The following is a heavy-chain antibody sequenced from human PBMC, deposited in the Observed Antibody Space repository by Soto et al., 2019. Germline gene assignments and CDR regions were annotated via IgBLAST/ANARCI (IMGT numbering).Heavy chain of an antibody. V-gene: IGHV1-69*13. J-gene: IGHJ6*02. CDR1: GGTFSSYA. CDR3: ARDVELRFLESGSYYYGMDV. CDR2: IIPIFGTA. Sequence: SVKVSCKAPGGTFSSYAISWVRQAPGQGLEWMGGIIPIFGTANYAQKFQGRVTITADESTSTAYMELSSLRSEDTAVYYCARDVELRFLESGSYYYGMDVWGQGTTVTVSS. D-gene: IGHD3-3*01.